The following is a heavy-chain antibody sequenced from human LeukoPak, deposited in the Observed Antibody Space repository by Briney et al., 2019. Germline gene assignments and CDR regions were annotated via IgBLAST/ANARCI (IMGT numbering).Heavy chain of an antibody. J-gene: IGHJ4*02. CDR3: ATEYCSSTSCSPRFGY. D-gene: IGHD2-2*01. Sequence: GGSLRLSCAASGFTFSSYWMHWVRQAPGKGLVWVSRINTDGSSTTYADSVQGRFTISRDNAKNTLYLQMNTLRADDTAVYYCATEYCSSTSCSPRFGYWGQGALVTVSS. CDR1: GFTFSSYW. CDR2: INTDGSST. V-gene: IGHV3-74*01.